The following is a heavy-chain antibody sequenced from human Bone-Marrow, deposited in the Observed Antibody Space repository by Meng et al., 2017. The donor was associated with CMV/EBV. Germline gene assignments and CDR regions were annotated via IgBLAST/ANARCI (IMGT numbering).Heavy chain of an antibody. Sequence: QVRLPESGPGLVKPSQILSLTCTVSGGSISSGSYYWNWIRQPAGKGLEWIGRTHTSGNTNYNPSLKSRVTISVDTSKNQLSLKVTSVTAADTAVYYCARGDRVELEPFDYWGRGILVTVSS. CDR2: THTSGNT. CDR1: GGSISSGSYY. CDR3: ARGDRVELEPFDY. J-gene: IGHJ4*02. D-gene: IGHD1-1*01. V-gene: IGHV4-61*02.